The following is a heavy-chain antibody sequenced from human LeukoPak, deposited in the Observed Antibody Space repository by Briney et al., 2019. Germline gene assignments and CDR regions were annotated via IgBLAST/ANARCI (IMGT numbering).Heavy chain of an antibody. CDR2: IYTSGST. D-gene: IGHD2-2*01. Sequence: SETLSLTCTVSDYSISNDYYWGWIRQPPGKGLEWIGRIYTSGSTNYNPSLKSRVTMSVDTSKNQFSLKLSSVTAADTAVYYCARDAGPAAMTNWFDPWGQGTLVTVSS. CDR3: ARDAGPAAMTNWFDP. CDR1: DYSISNDYY. V-gene: IGHV4-4*07. J-gene: IGHJ5*02.